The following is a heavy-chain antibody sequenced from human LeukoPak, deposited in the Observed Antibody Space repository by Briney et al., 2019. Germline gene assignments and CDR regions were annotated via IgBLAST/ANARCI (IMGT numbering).Heavy chain of an antibody. D-gene: IGHD5-18*01. J-gene: IGHJ4*02. Sequence: ASVKVSCKASGYTFTSFGISWVRQAPGQGLEWMGWISAYNGNTNYAQKLQGRVTMTTDTSTSTAYMEIRGLRSDDTAAYYCTRDLGVDTTMIFFDYWGQGSLVTVSS. CDR3: TRDLGVDTTMIFFDY. CDR2: ISAYNGNT. V-gene: IGHV1-18*01. CDR1: GYTFTSFG.